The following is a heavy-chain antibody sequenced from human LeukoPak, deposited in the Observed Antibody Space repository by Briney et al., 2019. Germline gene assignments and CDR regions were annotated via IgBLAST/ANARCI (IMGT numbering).Heavy chain of an antibody. V-gene: IGHV4-39*07. CDR1: VGSISSSSYY. CDR2: IYYSGRT. D-gene: IGHD2-15*01. CDR3: ASIVVVAATYYYYYYYMDV. J-gene: IGHJ6*03. Sequence: SETLSLTCTVSVGSISSSSYYLGWIHQPPGKGLAWIGRIYYSGRTYYKPSLKNRATISVDTSKNPFSLKLSSVTAEDTAVYYCASIVVVAATYYYYYYYMDVWGKGTTVTVSS.